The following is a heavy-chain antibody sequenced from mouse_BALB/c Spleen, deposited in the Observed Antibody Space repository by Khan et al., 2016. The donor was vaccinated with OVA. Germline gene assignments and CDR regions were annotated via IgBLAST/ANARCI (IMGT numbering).Heavy chain of an antibody. CDR1: GYSFSRYW. J-gene: IGHJ3*01. D-gene: IGHD1-2*01. Sequence: QVQLQQSGAELVRPGSSVKISCKASGYSFSRYWMNWVKQRPGQGLEWIGQIYPGNGDTNYNGKFKGKATLTEDKSSSSAYMQLRSLTSEDSAVSTCARWECDGCSDWGKETLVNVSA. CDR2: IYPGNGDT. CDR3: ARWECDGCSD. V-gene: IGHV1-80*01.